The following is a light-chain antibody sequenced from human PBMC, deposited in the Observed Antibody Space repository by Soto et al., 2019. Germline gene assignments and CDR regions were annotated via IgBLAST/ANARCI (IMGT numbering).Light chain of an antibody. J-gene: IGLJ2*01. CDR1: TSDVGGYKY. CDR2: DVN. Sequence: QSALTQPASVSGSPGQSITISCTGTTSDVGGYKYVSWYQQHPGKAPQLMIYDVNNRPSGVSDRFSASKSVNTASLAISGLQAEDEAEYYCSSYRSDGTAVFGGGTKLTVL. CDR3: SSYRSDGTAV. V-gene: IGLV2-14*01.